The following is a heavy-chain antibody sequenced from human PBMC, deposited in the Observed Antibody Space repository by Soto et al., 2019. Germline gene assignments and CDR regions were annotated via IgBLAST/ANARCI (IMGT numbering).Heavy chain of an antibody. CDR2: ISGSGDYT. CDR3: AKDSRSHPQGWFDP. D-gene: IGHD2-15*01. J-gene: IGHJ5*02. V-gene: IGHV3-23*01. Sequence: EVQLLESGGGLVQPGESLRLSCAASGFTFSSYAMTWVRQAPGKGLEWVSSISGSGDYTYFADSVKGLFTISRDNSKDTLYLEMSSLRVEDTAIYYCAKDSRSHPQGWFDPWGQGTLVTVSS. CDR1: GFTFSSYA.